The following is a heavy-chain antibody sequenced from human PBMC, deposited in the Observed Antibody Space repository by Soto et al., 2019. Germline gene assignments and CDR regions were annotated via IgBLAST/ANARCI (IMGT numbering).Heavy chain of an antibody. Sequence: QVQLQESGPGLVKPSETLSLTCTVSGGSIDGRNCAWIRQPPGKGLEWLGYVYYDGGSSYNPSVKSRLPLSTDTSKSQFSLQLRSVTAADTAVYYCVRQGIGNLHGLVDVWGRGTTVTVSS. CDR2: VYYDGGS. CDR1: GGSIDGRN. V-gene: IGHV4-59*08. J-gene: IGHJ6*02. CDR3: VRQGIGNLHGLVDV. D-gene: IGHD3-10*01.